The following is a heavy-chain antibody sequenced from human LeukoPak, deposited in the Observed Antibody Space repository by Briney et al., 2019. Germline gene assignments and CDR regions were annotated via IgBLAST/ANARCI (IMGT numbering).Heavy chain of an antibody. Sequence: GGSLRLSCAASGFTVSSNYMSWVRQPPGKGLEWVSVIYSGGSTYYADSVKGRFTISRDNSKNTLYLQMNSRRAEDTAVYYCAKAKDLPAAIVHWFDPWGQGTLVTVSS. CDR1: GFTVSSNY. CDR2: IYSGGST. V-gene: IGHV3-53*01. D-gene: IGHD2-2*01. J-gene: IGHJ5*02. CDR3: AKAKDLPAAIVHWFDP.